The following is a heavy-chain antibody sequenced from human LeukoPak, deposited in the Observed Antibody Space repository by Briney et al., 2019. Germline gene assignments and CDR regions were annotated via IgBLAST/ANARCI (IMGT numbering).Heavy chain of an antibody. J-gene: IGHJ6*02. V-gene: IGHV3-66*01. Sequence: TGGSLRLSCTASGFMVSSNYMSWVRQAPGKGLEWVSLISSGGDTYYADSVKGRFTISRDKSKNTLYLQMNTLRAEDTAVYRCARDWGTYYDILTGDYPSYGMDVWGQGTTVTVSS. CDR3: ARDWGTYYDILTGDYPSYGMDV. CDR2: ISSGGDT. D-gene: IGHD3-9*01. CDR1: GFMVSSNY.